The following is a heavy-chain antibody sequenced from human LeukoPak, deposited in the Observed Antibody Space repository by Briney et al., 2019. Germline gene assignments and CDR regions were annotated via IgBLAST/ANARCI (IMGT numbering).Heavy chain of an antibody. V-gene: IGHV4-39*07. Sequence: ASETLSLTCTVSGGSISSSSYYWGWIRQPPGKGLEWIGSIYYSGSTYYNPSLKSRVTISVDTSKNQFSLKLSSVTAADTAVYYCARDPYDSSSYYYSYFDYWGQGTLVTVSS. J-gene: IGHJ4*02. D-gene: IGHD3-22*01. CDR3: ARDPYDSSSYYYSYFDY. CDR2: IYYSGST. CDR1: GGSISSSSYY.